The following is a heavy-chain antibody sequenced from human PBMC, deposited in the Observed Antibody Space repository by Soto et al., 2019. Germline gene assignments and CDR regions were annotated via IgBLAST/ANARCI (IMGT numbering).Heavy chain of an antibody. CDR3: ATKNMVRGVPGFTN. D-gene: IGHD3-10*01. CDR2: IYYSGST. V-gene: IGHV4-39*01. CDR1: GGSISSSSYY. J-gene: IGHJ4*02. Sequence: PSETLSLTCTVSGGSISSSSYYWGWIRQPPGKGLEWIGSIYYSGSTYYNPSLKSRVTISVDTSKNQFSLKLSSVTAADTAVYYCATKNMVRGVPGFTNWGQGTLVTVSS.